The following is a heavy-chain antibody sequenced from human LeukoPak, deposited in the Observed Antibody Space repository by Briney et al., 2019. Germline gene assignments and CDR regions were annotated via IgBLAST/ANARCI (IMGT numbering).Heavy chain of an antibody. CDR3: ARGDSGPHYYYYYYMDV. Sequence: ASVKVSCKASGGTFSSYGISWVRQAPGQGLEWMGWISAYNGHTNYAQKLQGRVTMTTDTSTSTAYMELRSLRSDDTAVYYCARGDSGPHYYYYYYMDVWGKGTTVTVSS. CDR1: GGTFSSYG. D-gene: IGHD6-25*01. V-gene: IGHV1-18*01. J-gene: IGHJ6*03. CDR2: ISAYNGHT.